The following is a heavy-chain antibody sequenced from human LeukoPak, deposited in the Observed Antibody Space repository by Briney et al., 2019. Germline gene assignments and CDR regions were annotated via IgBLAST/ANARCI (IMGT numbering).Heavy chain of an antibody. D-gene: IGHD3-10*01. J-gene: IGHJ6*02. V-gene: IGHV3-30*18. CDR1: GFTFSSYG. Sequence: PGGSLRLSCAASGFTFSSYGMHWVRQAPGKGLEWVAVISYDGSNKYYADSVKGRFTISRDNSKNTLYLQMNGLRAEDTAVYYCAKDETQTGAYYYYYGMDVWGQGTTVTVSS. CDR3: AKDETQTGAYYYYYGMDV. CDR2: ISYDGSNK.